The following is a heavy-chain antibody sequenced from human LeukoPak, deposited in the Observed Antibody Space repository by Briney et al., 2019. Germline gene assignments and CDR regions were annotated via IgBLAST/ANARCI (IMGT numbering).Heavy chain of an antibody. CDR3: ARGPHSGSYQYYFDY. Sequence: PSETLSLTCTVSGGSISSYYWSWIRQPPGKGLEWIGYIYYSGSTNYNPSLKSRVTISVDTSKNQFSLKLSSVTAADTAVYYCARGPHSGSYQYYFDYWGQGTLVTVSS. J-gene: IGHJ4*02. CDR2: IYYSGST. V-gene: IGHV4-59*01. CDR1: GGSISSYY. D-gene: IGHD1-26*01.